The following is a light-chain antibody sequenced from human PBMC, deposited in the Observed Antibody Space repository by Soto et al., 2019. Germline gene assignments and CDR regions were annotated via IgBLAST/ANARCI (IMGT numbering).Light chain of an antibody. CDR3: SSYTSSSPGV. CDR2: EVS. J-gene: IGLJ3*02. V-gene: IGLV2-14*01. Sequence: QPASVSGSPGQSITISCTGTSSDVGGYNYVSWYQQHPGKAPKLMIYEVSNWPSGVSNRFSGSKSGNTASLTISGLQAEDEADYYCSSYTSSSPGVFGGGTKLTVL. CDR1: SSDVGGYNY.